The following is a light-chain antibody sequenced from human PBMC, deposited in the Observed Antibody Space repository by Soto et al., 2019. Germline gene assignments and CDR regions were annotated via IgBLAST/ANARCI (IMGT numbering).Light chain of an antibody. V-gene: IGKV1-9*01. J-gene: IGKJ1*01. CDR3: QHYNSYSEA. Sequence: IPLTPAPAFLSASAGDRGSITLRASQAISSYLAWYQQKPGRAPKLLIYAASTLQSGVPSRFSGSGSGTEFTLTISSLQPDDFATYYCQHYNSYSEAFGQGTKVDIK. CDR2: AAS. CDR1: QAISSY.